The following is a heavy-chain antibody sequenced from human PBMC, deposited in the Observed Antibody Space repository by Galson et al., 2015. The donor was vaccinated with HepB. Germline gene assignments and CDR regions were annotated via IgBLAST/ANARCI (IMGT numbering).Heavy chain of an antibody. CDR1: GFSLSTSGMR. D-gene: IGHD6-19*01. CDR2: IDWDDDK. CDR3: ARMYSSGWHEGYYFDY. V-gene: IGHV2-70*04. J-gene: IGHJ4*02. Sequence: PALVKPTQTLTLTCTFSGFSLSTSGMRVSWIRQPPGKALEWLARIDWDDDKFYSTSLKTRLTISKDTSKNQVVLTMTNMDPVDTATYYCARMYSSGWHEGYYFDYWGQGTLVTVSS.